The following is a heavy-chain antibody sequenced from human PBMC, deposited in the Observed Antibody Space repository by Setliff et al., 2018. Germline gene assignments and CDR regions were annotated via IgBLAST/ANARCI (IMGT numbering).Heavy chain of an antibody. D-gene: IGHD5-12*01. Sequence: GASVKVSCKASGDPFNAYGVSWVRQAPGQGLEWMGAIIPVLGMTDYAQKFQGRLTITADQSTPTVYMELSSLRFDDTAVYYCARGGTFRYFDFWGQGAPVTVSS. CDR3: ARGGTFRYFDF. CDR2: IIPVLGMT. CDR1: GDPFNAYG. V-gene: IGHV1-69*10. J-gene: IGHJ4*02.